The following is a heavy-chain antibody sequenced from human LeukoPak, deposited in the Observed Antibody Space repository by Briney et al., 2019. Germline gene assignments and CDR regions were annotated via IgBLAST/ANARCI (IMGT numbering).Heavy chain of an antibody. D-gene: IGHD1-1*01. CDR1: VYIFTDYY. J-gene: IGHJ5*02. CDR2: INPSGGST. V-gene: IGHV1-46*01. Sequence: ASVKVSCKASVYIFTDYYMHCVRQAPRQEVGWMGPINPSGGSTSYAQKFQGRVTMTRDTSTSTVYMELSSLRSEDTAVYYCARDRYGTTGDWFDPWGQGTLVTVSS. CDR3: ARDRYGTTGDWFDP.